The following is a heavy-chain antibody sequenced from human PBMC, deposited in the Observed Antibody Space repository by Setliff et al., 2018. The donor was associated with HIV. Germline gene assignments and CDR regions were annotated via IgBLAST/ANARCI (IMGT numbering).Heavy chain of an antibody. Sequence: PGGSLRLSCAVAGFTFSTYAMSWVRQAKGKGREWVSTISAGGGSTYYADSVKGRFTISRDDSNNTLYLQMNSLRVEDTAVYFCAIDFPASAFYLSSALLTDCWGQGTLVTVSS. CDR3: AIDFPASAFYLSSALLTDC. D-gene: IGHD3-22*01. CDR1: GFTFSTYA. J-gene: IGHJ4*02. V-gene: IGHV3-23*01. CDR2: ISAGGGST.